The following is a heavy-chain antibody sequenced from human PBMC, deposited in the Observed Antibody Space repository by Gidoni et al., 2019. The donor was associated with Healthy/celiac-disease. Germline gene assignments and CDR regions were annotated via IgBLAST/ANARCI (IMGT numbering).Heavy chain of an antibody. J-gene: IGHJ4*02. CDR3: ARRHYDILTGPFDY. V-gene: IGHV4-4*02. D-gene: IGHD3-9*01. Sequence: QVQLQESGPGLVKPSGTLSLTCAVSGGPISSINWRSWVRQPPGKGLEWIGEISHSGSTNYSPSLKSRVTISVDKSKNQFSLKLTSVTAADTAVYYCARRHYDILTGPFDYWGQGTLVTVSS. CDR2: ISHSGST. CDR1: GGPISSINW.